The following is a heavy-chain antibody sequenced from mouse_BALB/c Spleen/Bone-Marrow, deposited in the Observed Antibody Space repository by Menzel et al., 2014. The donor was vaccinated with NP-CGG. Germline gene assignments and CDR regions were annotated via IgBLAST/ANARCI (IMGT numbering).Heavy chain of an antibody. CDR3: AGSGKVRNAMDY. V-gene: IGHV1S137*01. J-gene: IGHJ4*01. D-gene: IGHD2-14*01. CDR1: GYTFTDHA. CDR2: ISGYYGDA. Sequence: QVQLQQSGAKLVRPGVSVKISCKGSGYTFTDHAIHWVKRSHAKSLEWIGVISGYYGDAIYNQKFKGEATMTVDKSSSTAYMELARLTSEDSAIYYCAGSGKVRNAMDYWGQGTSVTVSS.